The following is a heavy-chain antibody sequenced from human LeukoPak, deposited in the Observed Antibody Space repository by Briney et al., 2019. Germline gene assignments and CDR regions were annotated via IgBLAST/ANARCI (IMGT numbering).Heavy chain of an antibody. Sequence: TSETLSLTCAVYGGSFSGYYWSWIRQPPGKGLEWIGEINHSGSTNYNPSLKSRVTISVDTSKNQFSLKLSSVTAADTAVYYCAIFEGWGQGTLVTVSS. CDR2: INHSGST. CDR1: GGSFSGYY. D-gene: IGHD3-3*01. V-gene: IGHV4-34*01. J-gene: IGHJ4*02. CDR3: AIFEG.